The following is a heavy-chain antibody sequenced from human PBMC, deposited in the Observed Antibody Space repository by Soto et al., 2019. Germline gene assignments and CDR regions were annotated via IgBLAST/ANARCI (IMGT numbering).Heavy chain of an antibody. CDR2: IIPIFGTA. V-gene: IGHV1-69*01. D-gene: IGHD1-26*01. J-gene: IGHJ6*02. CDR3: ARGWVGATLGLWSQDYYYGMDV. CDR1: GGTFSSYA. Sequence: QVQLVQSGAEVKKPGSSVKVSCKASGGTFSSYAISWVRQAPGQGLEWMGGIIPIFGTANYAQKFQGRVTIPADESTRTAYMEVSSLRSADTAVYYCARGWVGATLGLWSQDYYYGMDVWGQGTTVTVSS.